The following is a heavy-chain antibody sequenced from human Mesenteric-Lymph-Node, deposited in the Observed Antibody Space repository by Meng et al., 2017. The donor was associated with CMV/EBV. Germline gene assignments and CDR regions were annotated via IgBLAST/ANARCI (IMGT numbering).Heavy chain of an antibody. J-gene: IGHJ4*02. D-gene: IGHD2-2*01. V-gene: IGHV1-69*01. Sequence: TFSSYAISWVRQAPGQGLEWMGGIIPIFGTANYAQKFQGRVTITADESTSTAYMELSSLRPEDTAVYYCARTNGYCSSTSCYGNDYWGQGTLVTVSS. CDR1: TFSSYA. CDR3: ARTNGYCSSTSCYGNDY. CDR2: IIPIFGTA.